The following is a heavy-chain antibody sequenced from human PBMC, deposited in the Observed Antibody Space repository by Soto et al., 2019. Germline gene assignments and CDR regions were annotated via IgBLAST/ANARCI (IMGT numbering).Heavy chain of an antibody. CDR2: INPSGGST. D-gene: IGHD6-13*01. Sequence: ASVKVSCKASGYTFTSYLFHWVRQAPGQGLEWMGIINPSGGSTDYPQKFQGRVTMTRDTSTSTVYMELSSLRSEDTAVYYCAKDRGRAAAGEYYYYGMDXWGQGTTLTVS. CDR1: GYTFTSYL. J-gene: IGHJ6*02. V-gene: IGHV1-46*01. CDR3: AKDRGRAAAGEYYYYGMDX.